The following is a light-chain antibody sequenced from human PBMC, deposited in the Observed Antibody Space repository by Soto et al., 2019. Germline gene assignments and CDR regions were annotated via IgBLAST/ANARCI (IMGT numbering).Light chain of an antibody. CDR1: QGISSY. CDR3: QQLNTYPIT. Sequence: IQLTQSASSLSASVGDRVSITCRASQGISSYLAWYQQKPGKAPRLLIYGASTLEGGVPFRFSGSGSGTDFTLIISSVQPEDFATYYCQQLNTYPITFGQGTRLEIK. J-gene: IGKJ5*01. CDR2: GAS. V-gene: IGKV1-9*01.